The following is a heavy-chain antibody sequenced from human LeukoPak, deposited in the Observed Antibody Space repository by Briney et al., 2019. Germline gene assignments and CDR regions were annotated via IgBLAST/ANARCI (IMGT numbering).Heavy chain of an antibody. Sequence: GGSLRLSCAASGFTFSSYDMHWVRQATGKGLEWVSAIGTAGDTYYPGSVKGRFTISRDNSKNTLYLQMNSLRAEDTAVYYCAKDSGTGAGLLWFGELLPHSYNSGMDVWGQGTTVTVSS. CDR3: AKDSGTGAGLLWFGELLPHSYNSGMDV. V-gene: IGHV3-13*01. CDR1: GFTFSSYD. CDR2: IGTAGDT. J-gene: IGHJ6*02. D-gene: IGHD3-10*01.